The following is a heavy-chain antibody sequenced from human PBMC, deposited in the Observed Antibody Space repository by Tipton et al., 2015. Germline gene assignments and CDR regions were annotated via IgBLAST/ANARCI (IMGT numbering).Heavy chain of an antibody. CDR2: IHHGGST. CDR3: AREVWYYDSSGYDY. CDR1: GGSISSGSYY. D-gene: IGHD3-22*01. V-gene: IGHV4-39*07. J-gene: IGHJ4*02. Sequence: TLSLTCTASGGSISSGSYYWSWVRQPPGKGLEWIGEIHHGGSTNYNPSLKSRVTMSVDTSKNQFSLHLSSVTAADTAVYYCAREVWYYDSSGYDYWGQGTLVTVSS.